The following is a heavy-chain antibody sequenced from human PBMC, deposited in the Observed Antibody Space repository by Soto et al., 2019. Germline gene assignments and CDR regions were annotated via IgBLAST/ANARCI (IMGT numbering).Heavy chain of an antibody. CDR1: GYTFTSYD. Sequence: ASVKVSCKASGYTFTSYDINWVRQATGQGLEWMGWMNPNSGNTGYAQKFQGRVTMTRNTSISTAYMELSSLRSEDTAVYYCARLGYSGAGHAGFDIWGQGTRVSVSS. CDR2: MNPNSGNT. D-gene: IGHD1-26*01. J-gene: IGHJ3*02. V-gene: IGHV1-8*01. CDR3: ARLGYSGAGHAGFDI.